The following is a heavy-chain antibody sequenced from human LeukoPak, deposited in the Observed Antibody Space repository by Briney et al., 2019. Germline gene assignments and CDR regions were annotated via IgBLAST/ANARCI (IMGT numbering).Heavy chain of an antibody. CDR3: ARDGDYGDYGDY. Sequence: GGSLRLSCAASGFTFSSYAMHWVRQAPGKGLEYVSAISSNGGSTYYGNSVKGRFTISRDNSKNTLYLQMGSLRAEDMAVYYCARDGDYGDYGDYWGQGTLVTVSS. V-gene: IGHV3-64*01. D-gene: IGHD4-17*01. CDR1: GFTFSSYA. CDR2: ISSNGGST. J-gene: IGHJ4*02.